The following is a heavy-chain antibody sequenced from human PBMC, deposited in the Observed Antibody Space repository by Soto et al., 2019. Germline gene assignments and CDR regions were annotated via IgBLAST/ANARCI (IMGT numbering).Heavy chain of an antibody. CDR2: INHSGST. J-gene: IGHJ4*02. CDR1: GGSFSGYY. CDR3: ARDGSGYDFWSGQYFFDY. Sequence: PSETLSLTCAVYGGSFSGYYWSWIRQPPGKGLEWIGEINHSGSTNYNPSLESRVTISLDTSKSQFSLKLSSVSAADTAVYYCARDGSGYDFWSGQYFFDYWGPGTLVTVSS. D-gene: IGHD3-3*01. V-gene: IGHV4-34*01.